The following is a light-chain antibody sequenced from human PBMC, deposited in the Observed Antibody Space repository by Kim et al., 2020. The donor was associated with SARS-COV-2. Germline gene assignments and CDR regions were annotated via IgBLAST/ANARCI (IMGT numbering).Light chain of an antibody. CDR2: GKT. J-gene: IGLJ2*01. V-gene: IGLV3-19*01. CDR3: NSRDSNDNVV. CDR1: SLRSYY. Sequence: ALGPTFRITCQGASLRSYYATWYQQRPGQAPILVIYGKTHRPSGIPDRFSGSSSGNTASLTITGTQAGDEADYYCNSRDSNDNVVFGGGTQLTVL.